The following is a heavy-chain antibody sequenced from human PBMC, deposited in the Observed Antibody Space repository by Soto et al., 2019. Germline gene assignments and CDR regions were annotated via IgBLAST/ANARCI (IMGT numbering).Heavy chain of an antibody. J-gene: IGHJ6*02. CDR1: GGSISSYY. V-gene: IGHV4-59*08. Sequence: SETLSLTCTVSGGSISSYYWSWIRQPPGKGLEWIGYIYYSGSTNYNPSLKSRVTISVDTSKNQFSLKLSSVTAADTAVYYCATSTEVYNSDHYYYGMDVWGQGTTVTVSS. CDR3: ATSTEVYNSDHYYYGMDV. CDR2: IYYSGST. D-gene: IGHD3-10*01.